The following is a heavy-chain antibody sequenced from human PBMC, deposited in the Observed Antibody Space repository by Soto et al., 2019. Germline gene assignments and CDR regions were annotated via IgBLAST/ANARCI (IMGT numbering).Heavy chain of an antibody. CDR2: IYYSGST. J-gene: IGHJ4*02. CDR1: GASITTNNYY. V-gene: IGHV4-61*05. CDR3: AKNWNWGSLVQ. Sequence: PSETLSLTCTVSGASITTNNYYWSWIRQPPGKGLECIGYIYYSGSTNYSPSLKSRLTISVDTSKNQFSLKLSSVTAADTAVYYCAKNWNWGSLVQWGQGTLVTVSS. D-gene: IGHD7-27*01.